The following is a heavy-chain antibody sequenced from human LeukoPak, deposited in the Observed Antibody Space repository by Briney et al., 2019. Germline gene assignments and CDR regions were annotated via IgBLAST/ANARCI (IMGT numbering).Heavy chain of an antibody. D-gene: IGHD4-17*01. CDR3: ARDLPTAGYYYGMDV. Sequence: GGSLRLSCAASGFTFSSYWMSWVRQAPGKGLEWVANIKQDGSEKYYVDSVKGRFTISRDNANNSLYLQMNSLRDEDTAVYYCARDLPTAGYYYGMDVWGQGTTVTVSS. CDR2: IKQDGSEK. V-gene: IGHV3-7*01. CDR1: GFTFSSYW. J-gene: IGHJ6*02.